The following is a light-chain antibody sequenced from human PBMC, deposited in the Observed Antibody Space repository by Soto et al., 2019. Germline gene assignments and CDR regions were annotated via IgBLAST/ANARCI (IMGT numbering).Light chain of an antibody. CDR1: QSINNW. CDR3: QQCNSFWT. J-gene: IGKJ1*01. Sequence: DIQMTQSPSTLSASVGDRVTITCRASQSINNWLAWYQQKPGRAPKLLIYDVSSLESGVPSRFSGSGSGTECTLTISSLQPDDFATYYCQQCNSFWTFGQGTKVEIK. CDR2: DVS. V-gene: IGKV1-5*01.